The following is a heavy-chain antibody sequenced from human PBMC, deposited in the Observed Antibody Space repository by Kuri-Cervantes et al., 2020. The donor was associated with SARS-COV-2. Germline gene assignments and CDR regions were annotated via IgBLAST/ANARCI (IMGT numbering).Heavy chain of an antibody. J-gene: IGHJ6*02. CDR2: ISAYNGNT. CDR1: GYTFTSYG. Sequence: ASVKVSCKASGYTFTSYGISWVRQAPGQGLEWMGWISAYNGNTNYAQKLQGRVTMTTDTSTSTAYMELRSLRSDDTAVYYCARQIQPSLYYYYGMDVWGQGNLVPVAS. CDR3: ARQIQPSLYYYYGMDV. D-gene: IGHD5-18*01. V-gene: IGHV1-18*01.